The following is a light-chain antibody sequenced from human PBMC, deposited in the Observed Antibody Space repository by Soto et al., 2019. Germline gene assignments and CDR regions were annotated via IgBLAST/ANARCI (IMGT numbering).Light chain of an antibody. CDR3: CSYAGGTAYVV. CDR1: SSDVGSYNL. CDR2: EGS. Sequence: QSVLTQPASVSGSPGQSITISCTGTSSDVGSYNLVSWYQQHPGKAPKLMIYEGSKRPSGVSNRFSGSKSGNTAPLTISGPQAEDEAAYYCCSYAGGTAYVVFGGGTKLTVL. J-gene: IGLJ2*01. V-gene: IGLV2-23*01.